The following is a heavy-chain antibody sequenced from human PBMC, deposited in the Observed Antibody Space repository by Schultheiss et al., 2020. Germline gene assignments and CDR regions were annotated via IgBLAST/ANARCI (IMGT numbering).Heavy chain of an antibody. J-gene: IGHJ4*02. D-gene: IGHD6-19*01. CDR2: IYYRGST. Sequence: SETLSLTCTVSGGSISSSSYYWGWIRQPPGKGLEYIGSIYYRGSTYYNPSLKSRVTISVDTSKNQFSLKLSSVTAADTAVYYCARQLGYSSGWSLDYWGQGTLVTVSS. CDR1: GGSISSSSYY. CDR3: ARQLGYSSGWSLDY. V-gene: IGHV4-39*01.